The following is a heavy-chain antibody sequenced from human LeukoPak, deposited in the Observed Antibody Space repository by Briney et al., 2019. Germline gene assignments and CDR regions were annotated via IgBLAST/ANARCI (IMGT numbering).Heavy chain of an antibody. D-gene: IGHD5-24*01. CDR2: IIPIFGTA. Sequence: SVKVSCKASGGTFSSYAISWVRQAPGQGLEWMGGIIPIFGTANYAQKFQGRVTITADESTSTAYMELSSLRSEDTAVYYCARARDRWLSPKTNYYYYYMDVWGKGTTVTISS. CDR1: GGTFSSYA. CDR3: ARARDRWLSPKTNYYYYYMDV. V-gene: IGHV1-69*13. J-gene: IGHJ6*03.